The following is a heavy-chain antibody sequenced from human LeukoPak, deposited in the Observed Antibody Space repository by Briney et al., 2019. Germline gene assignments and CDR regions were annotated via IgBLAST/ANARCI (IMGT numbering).Heavy chain of an antibody. CDR2: INPNSGDT. CDR3: ARGGDVGIRY. D-gene: IGHD7-27*01. V-gene: IGHV1-2*02. Sequence: ASVKVSCKASGSTFTGYYMHWVRQAPGQGLEWMGWINPNSGDTNFAQKFQGRVTMTRDTSISTAYMELSRLRSDDTAVYYCARGGDVGIRYWGQGTLVTVSS. J-gene: IGHJ4*02. CDR1: GSTFTGYY.